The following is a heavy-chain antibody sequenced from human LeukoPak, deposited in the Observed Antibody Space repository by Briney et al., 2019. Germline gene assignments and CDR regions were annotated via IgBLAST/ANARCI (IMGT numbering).Heavy chain of an antibody. CDR2: IKQDGSEK. CDR1: GFTFSSYW. D-gene: IGHD3-9*01. J-gene: IGHJ4*02. Sequence: GGSLRLSCAASGFTFSSYWMSWVRQAPGKGLEWVANIKQDGSEKYYVDSVKGRFTISRDNAKNSLYLQMNSLRAEDTAVYYCARSDLLTGYYSDPGPLRDYWGQGTLVTVSS. CDR3: ARSDLLTGYYSDPGPLRDY. V-gene: IGHV3-7*01.